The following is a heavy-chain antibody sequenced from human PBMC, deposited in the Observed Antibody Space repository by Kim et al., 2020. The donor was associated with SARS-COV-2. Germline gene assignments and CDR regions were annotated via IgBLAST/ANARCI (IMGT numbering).Heavy chain of an antibody. CDR3: ARHTAGTGRFDY. CDR2: IFYTGNT. V-gene: IGHV4-59*01. Sequence: SETLSLTCTVSGGSIIGYYWSWIRQPPGKGLEWIGYIFYTGNTYYNPSLKSRVTISQDTSANQFSLNVTFLSAADTAVYYCARHTAGTGRFDYWGQGTLVTVSS. CDR1: GGSIIGYY. J-gene: IGHJ4*02. D-gene: IGHD1-1*01.